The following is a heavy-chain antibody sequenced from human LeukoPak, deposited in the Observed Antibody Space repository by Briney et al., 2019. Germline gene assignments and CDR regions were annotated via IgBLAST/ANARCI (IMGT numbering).Heavy chain of an antibody. Sequence: SETLSLTCTVSGGSISSYYWSWIRQPPGEGLEWIGSIYYSGSTYYNPSLKSRVTISVDTSKNQFSLKLSSVTAADTAVYYCARLSGAQLNSGSFTLRDYWGQGTLVTVSS. CDR1: GGSISSYY. D-gene: IGHD1-26*01. CDR3: ARLSGAQLNSGSFTLRDY. CDR2: IYYSGST. V-gene: IGHV4-59*05. J-gene: IGHJ4*02.